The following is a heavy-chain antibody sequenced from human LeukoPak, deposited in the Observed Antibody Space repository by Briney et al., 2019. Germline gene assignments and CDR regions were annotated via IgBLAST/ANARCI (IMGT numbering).Heavy chain of an antibody. Sequence: ASVKVSCKASGYTFTSYDINWVRQATGQGLEWMGWMNPNSGNTGYAQKFQGRVTITRNTSISTAYMELSSLRSEDTAVYYCARASITASGPHDVYDIWGRGTMVTVSS. CDR2: MNPNSGNT. CDR3: ARASITASGPHDVYDI. D-gene: IGHD6-13*01. CDR1: GYTFTSYD. J-gene: IGHJ3*02. V-gene: IGHV1-8*03.